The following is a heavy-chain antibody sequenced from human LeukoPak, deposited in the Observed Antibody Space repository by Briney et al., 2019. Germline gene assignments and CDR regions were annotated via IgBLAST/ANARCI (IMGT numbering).Heavy chain of an antibody. Sequence: GESLKISCKGSGYSFTSYWISWVRQMPGKGLEWMGRIDPSDSYTNYSPSFQGHVTISADKSISTAYLQWSSLKASDTAMYYRASLPAGLRVADFDYWGQGTLVTVSS. CDR3: ASLPAGLRVADFDY. CDR1: GYSFTSYW. V-gene: IGHV5-10-1*01. CDR2: IDPSDSYT. D-gene: IGHD3/OR15-3a*01. J-gene: IGHJ4*02.